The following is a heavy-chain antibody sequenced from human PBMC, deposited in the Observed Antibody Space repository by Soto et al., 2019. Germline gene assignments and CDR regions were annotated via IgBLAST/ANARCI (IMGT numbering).Heavy chain of an antibody. Sequence: SETLSLTCTVSGGSISSGGYYCSWIRQHPGKGLEWIGYIDYSGSTYYNPSLKSRVIISVDTSKNQFSLKLSSVTAADTAVYYCARGLPRYAFDIWGQGTMVTV. J-gene: IGHJ3*02. CDR3: ARGLPRYAFDI. V-gene: IGHV4-31*03. CDR2: IDYSGST. CDR1: GGSISSGGYY.